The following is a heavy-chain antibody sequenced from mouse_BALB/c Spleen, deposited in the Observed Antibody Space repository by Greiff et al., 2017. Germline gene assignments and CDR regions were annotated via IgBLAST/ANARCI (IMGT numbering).Heavy chain of an antibody. D-gene: IGHD1-1*01. Sequence: EVNLVESGGDLVKPGGSLKLSCAASGFSFSSYGMSWVRQTPDKRLEWVASISSGSSSTYYPDSVKGRCTISRDNAKNTLYLQLNSLKSEDTAMYYCARECSTKMKDMDYWGQGTSVTVSS. J-gene: IGHJ4*01. CDR2: ISSGSSST. V-gene: IGHV5-6*01. CDR1: GFSFSSYG. CDR3: ARECSTKMKDMDY.